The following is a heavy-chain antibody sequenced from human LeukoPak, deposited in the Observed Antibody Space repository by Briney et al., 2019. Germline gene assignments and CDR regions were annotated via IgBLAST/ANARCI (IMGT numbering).Heavy chain of an antibody. J-gene: IGHJ6*04. CDR3: ARDNILVPAAHGDYYYYGMDV. V-gene: IGHV3-21*01. CDR2: ISSSSSYT. CDR1: GFTFSSYS. D-gene: IGHD2-2*01. Sequence: GGSLRLSCAASGFTFSSYSMNWVRQAPGKGLEWVSSISSSSSYTYYADSVKGRFTISRDNAKNSLYLQMNSLRAEDTAVYYCARDNILVPAAHGDYYYYGMDVWGKGTTVTVSS.